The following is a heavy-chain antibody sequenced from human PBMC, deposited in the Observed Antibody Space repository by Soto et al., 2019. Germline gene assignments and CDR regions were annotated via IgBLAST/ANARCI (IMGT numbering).Heavy chain of an antibody. CDR3: GINEGRDGPSFDF. CDR2: IIPIFSIA. Sequence: QVQLVQSGAEVKTPGSSVKVSCKASGGIFTRYAIRWVRQAPGQGLEWMGAIIPIFSIANYAQKFQGRLTITADATPRPAYMDLITLRSDDTTMSYCGINEGRDGPSFDFWGQGTLVTVSS. CDR1: GGIFTRYA. V-gene: IGHV1-69*01. J-gene: IGHJ4*02. D-gene: IGHD2-8*01.